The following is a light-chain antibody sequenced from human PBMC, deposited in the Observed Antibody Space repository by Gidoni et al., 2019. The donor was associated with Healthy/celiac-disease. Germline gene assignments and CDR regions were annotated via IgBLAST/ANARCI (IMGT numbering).Light chain of an antibody. CDR1: QGISSY. CDR3: QQLNSYPPLFT. Sequence: DIQLTQSPSVLSASVGDRVTITSRASQGISSYLAWYQQKPGKALKLLIYAASTLQSGLPSRFSGSGSGTEFTLTLSSLQPESFATYYCQQLNSYPPLFTFGPGTKVDIK. V-gene: IGKV1-9*01. CDR2: AAS. J-gene: IGKJ3*01.